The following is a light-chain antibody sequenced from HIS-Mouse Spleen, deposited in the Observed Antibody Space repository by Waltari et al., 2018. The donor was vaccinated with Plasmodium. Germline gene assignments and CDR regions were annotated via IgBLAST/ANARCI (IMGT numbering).Light chain of an antibody. CDR2: SNK. CDR1: RPNNGSNT. CDR3: AAWDDSLNGPV. J-gene: IGLJ2*01. V-gene: IGLV1-44*01. Sequence: QSVLTQPPSASGTPGQRVTISCSGSRPNNGSNTVNWYQQLPGPAPKLPIYSNKHRPSGVPDRFSGSKSGTSASLAISGLQSEDEADYYCAAWDDSLNGPVFGGGTKLTVL.